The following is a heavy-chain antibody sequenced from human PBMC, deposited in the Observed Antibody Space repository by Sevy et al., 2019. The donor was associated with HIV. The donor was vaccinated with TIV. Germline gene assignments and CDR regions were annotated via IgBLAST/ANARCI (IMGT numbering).Heavy chain of an antibody. CDR1: GGSISSGSYY. CDR2: IYTSGST. CDR3: ARAVMDDMCTGYYGAMDV. D-gene: IGHD3-9*01. J-gene: IGHJ6*03. V-gene: IGHV4-61*02. Sequence: SETLSLTCTVSGGSISSGSYYWSWIRQPAGKGLEWIGRIYTSGSTNYNPSLKSRVTISVDASKNQFSLKLSSVTAADTAVYYCARAVMDDMCTGYYGAMDVWGKGTTVTVSS.